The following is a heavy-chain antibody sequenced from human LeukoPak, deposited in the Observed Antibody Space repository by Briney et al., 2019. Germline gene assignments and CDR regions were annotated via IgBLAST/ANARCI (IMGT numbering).Heavy chain of an antibody. CDR1: GFTFSSYW. CDR2: IKQDGSER. Sequence: GGSLRLSCAASGFTFSSYWMNWVRQAPGKGLEWVANIKQDGSERYYVDSVKGRFTISRDNAKNSLYLQMNSLRAEDTAVYYCAGESTGSGYSYGLHWGQGTLVTVSS. J-gene: IGHJ4*02. CDR3: AGESTGSGYSYGLH. V-gene: IGHV3-7*04. D-gene: IGHD5-18*01.